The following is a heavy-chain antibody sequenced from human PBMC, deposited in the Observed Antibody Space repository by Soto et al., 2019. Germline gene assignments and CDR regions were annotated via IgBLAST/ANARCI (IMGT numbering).Heavy chain of an antibody. CDR2: ITDSSSTI. CDR1: GFTFSSYN. J-gene: IGHJ4*02. D-gene: IGHD5-12*01. Sequence: GSLRLSCAASGFTFSSYNMNWVRQAPGRGLEWVSYITDSSSTIQYADSVKGRFATSRDNAKNSLYLQMNSLRAEDTAVYYCARRIVATETFDYWGQGTLVTVSS. V-gene: IGHV3-48*01. CDR3: ARRIVATETFDY.